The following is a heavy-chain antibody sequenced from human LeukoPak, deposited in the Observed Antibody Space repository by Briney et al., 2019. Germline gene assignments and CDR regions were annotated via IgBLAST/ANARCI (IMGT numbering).Heavy chain of an antibody. Sequence: SEALSLTCAVYGGSFSGYYWSWIRQPPGKGLEWIGEINHSGSTNYNPSLKSRVTISVDTSKNQFSLKPSSVTAADTAVYYCASDYDILTGYTGFDPWGQGTLVTVSS. V-gene: IGHV4-34*01. CDR3: ASDYDILTGYTGFDP. CDR1: GGSFSGYY. J-gene: IGHJ5*02. D-gene: IGHD3-9*01. CDR2: INHSGST.